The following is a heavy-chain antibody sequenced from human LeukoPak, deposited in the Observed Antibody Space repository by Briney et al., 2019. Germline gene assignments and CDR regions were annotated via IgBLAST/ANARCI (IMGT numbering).Heavy chain of an antibody. CDR1: GGTFSSYA. Sequence: SVKVSCKASGGTFSSYAISWVRQAPGQGLEWMGRIIPILGIANYAQKFQGRVTITRDTSASTAYMELSSLRSEDTAVYYCAREDGAYYDILTGYYFQHWGQGTLVTVSS. D-gene: IGHD3-9*01. J-gene: IGHJ1*01. CDR3: AREDGAYYDILTGYYFQH. CDR2: IIPILGIA. V-gene: IGHV1-69*04.